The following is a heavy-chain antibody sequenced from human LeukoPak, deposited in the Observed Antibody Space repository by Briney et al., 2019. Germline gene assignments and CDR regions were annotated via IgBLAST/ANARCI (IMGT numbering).Heavy chain of an antibody. CDR3: ARASCSSTSCYSFDY. Sequence: SETLSLTCTVSGGSISSHYWSWIRQPPGKGLEWIGYIYYSGSTNYNRSLKSRVTISVDTSKNQFSLKLSSVTAADTAVYYCARASCSSTSCYSFDYWGQGTLVTVSS. J-gene: IGHJ4*02. V-gene: IGHV4-59*11. CDR1: GGSISSHY. D-gene: IGHD2-2*01. CDR2: IYYSGST.